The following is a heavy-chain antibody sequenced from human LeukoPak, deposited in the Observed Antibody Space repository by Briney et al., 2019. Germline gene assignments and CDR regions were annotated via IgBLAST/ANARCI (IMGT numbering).Heavy chain of an antibody. J-gene: IGHJ4*02. CDR3: ATRISYYDILTGYSDY. CDR1: GGSISSSSYY. Sequence: SETLSLTCTVSGGSISSSSYYWGWIRQPPGKGLEWIGSIYYSGSTYYNPSLKSRATISVDTSKNQFSLKLSSVTAADTAVYYCATRISYYDILTGYSDYWGQGTLVTVSS. D-gene: IGHD3-9*01. V-gene: IGHV4-39*01. CDR2: IYYSGST.